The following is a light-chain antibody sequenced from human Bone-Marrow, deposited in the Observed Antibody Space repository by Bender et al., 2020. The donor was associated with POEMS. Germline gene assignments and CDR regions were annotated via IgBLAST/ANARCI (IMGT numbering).Light chain of an antibody. CDR1: NSDIGIYNY. CDR3: SSYQRSNTLVV. Sequence: QSALTQPRSVSGSPGQSVTISCAGTNSDIGIYNYVSWYQQLPGKAPKLMIYDVTNRPSGVSNRFSGSKSGDTASLTISGLQADDEADYYCSSYQRSNTLVVFGGGTKVTVL. J-gene: IGLJ2*01. CDR2: DVT. V-gene: IGLV2-11*01.